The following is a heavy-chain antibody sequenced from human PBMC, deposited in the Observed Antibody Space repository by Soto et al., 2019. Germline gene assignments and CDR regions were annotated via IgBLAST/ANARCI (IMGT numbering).Heavy chain of an antibody. J-gene: IGHJ6*02. CDR2: INHSGST. Sequence: LSLTCAVYGGSFSGYYWSWIRQPPGKGLEWIGEINHSGSTNYNPSLKSRVTISVDTSKNQFSLKLSSVTAADTAVYYCARGGSSSWATYRSAGYGMDVWGQGTTVTVSS. CDR3: ARGGSSSWATYRSAGYGMDV. CDR1: GGSFSGYY. V-gene: IGHV4-34*01. D-gene: IGHD6-13*01.